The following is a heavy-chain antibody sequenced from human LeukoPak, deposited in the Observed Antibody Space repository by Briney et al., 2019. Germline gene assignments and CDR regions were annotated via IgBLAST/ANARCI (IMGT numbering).Heavy chain of an antibody. V-gene: IGHV3-7*04. CDR1: GFTLSIYW. CDR3: VRGTSGALDL. CDR2: IKQDGSEK. D-gene: IGHD6-6*01. Sequence: GGSLRLSCATSGFTLSIYWMGWVRQVPGKGLEGVANIKQDGSEKNYMDSMKGRFTISRDNPKNSLYLQMNSLRDEDTAVYYCVRGTSGALDLWGQGTVVTVSS. J-gene: IGHJ3*01.